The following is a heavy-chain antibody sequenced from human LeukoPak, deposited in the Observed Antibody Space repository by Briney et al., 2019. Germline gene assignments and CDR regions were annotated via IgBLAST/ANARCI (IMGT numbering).Heavy chain of an antibody. V-gene: IGHV4-34*01. Sequence: SETLSLTCAVYGGSFSGYYWSWIRQPPGEGLEWIGEINHSGSTNYNPSLKSPVTISVDTSKNQFSLKLSSVTAADTAVYYCARGPAYYYDSSGYYWGQGTLVTVSS. D-gene: IGHD3-22*01. J-gene: IGHJ4*02. CDR2: INHSGST. CDR3: ARGPAYYYDSSGYY. CDR1: GGSFSGYY.